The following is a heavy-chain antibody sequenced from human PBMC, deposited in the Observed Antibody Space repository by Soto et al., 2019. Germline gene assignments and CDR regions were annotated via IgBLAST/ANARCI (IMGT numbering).Heavy chain of an antibody. Sequence: QVQLQESGPGLVKPSGTLSLTCAVSGGSISSSNWWSWVRQPPGKGLEWIGEIYHSGSTNYNPSLKSRVTISLDKSKNKFPLKLSSVTAADTAVYYCARSTRSGTTFDYWGQGTLVTVSS. CDR2: IYHSGST. CDR1: GGSISSSNW. J-gene: IGHJ4*02. D-gene: IGHD4-17*01. V-gene: IGHV4-4*02. CDR3: ARSTRSGTTFDY.